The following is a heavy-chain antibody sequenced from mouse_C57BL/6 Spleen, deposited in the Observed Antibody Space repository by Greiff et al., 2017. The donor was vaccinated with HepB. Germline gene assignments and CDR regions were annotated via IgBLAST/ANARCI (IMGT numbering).Heavy chain of an antibody. CDR2: IHPNSGST. J-gene: IGHJ2*01. CDR1: GYTFTSYW. Sequence: QVQLKESGAELVKPGASVKLSCKASGYTFTSYWMHWVKQRPGQGLEWIGMIHPNSGSTNYNEKFKSKATLTVDKSSSTAYMQLSSLTSEDSAVYYCARGDTRIFYYFDYWGQGTTLTVSS. D-gene: IGHD5-1-1*01. V-gene: IGHV1-64*01. CDR3: ARGDTRIFYYFDY.